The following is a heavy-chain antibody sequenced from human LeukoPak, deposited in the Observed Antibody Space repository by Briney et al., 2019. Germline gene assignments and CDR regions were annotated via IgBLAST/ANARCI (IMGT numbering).Heavy chain of an antibody. D-gene: IGHD6-19*01. Sequence: PGGSLRLSCATSGFTFDDYAMHWVRQAPGKGLEWVSGISWNSGSIGYADSVKGRFTISRDNAKNSLYLQMNSLRAEDTALYYCAKDSSGYSSGSGPDYWGQGILVTVSS. CDR2: ISWNSGSI. CDR1: GFTFDDYA. J-gene: IGHJ4*02. CDR3: AKDSSGYSSGSGPDY. V-gene: IGHV3-9*01.